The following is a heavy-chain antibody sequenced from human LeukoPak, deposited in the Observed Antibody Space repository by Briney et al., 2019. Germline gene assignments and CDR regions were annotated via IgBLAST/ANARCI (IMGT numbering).Heavy chain of an antibody. CDR3: ARGRGYGSGSPLDY. V-gene: IGHV4-59*08. J-gene: IGHJ4*02. D-gene: IGHD3-10*01. CDR1: GGSISSYY. CDR2: VYYSGST. Sequence: SETLSLTCTVSGGSISSYYWSWIRQPPGKGLEWIGYVYYSGSTNYNPSLKSRVTMSVDTSKNQFSLKLSSVTAADTAVYYCARGRGYGSGSPLDYWGQGTLVTVSS.